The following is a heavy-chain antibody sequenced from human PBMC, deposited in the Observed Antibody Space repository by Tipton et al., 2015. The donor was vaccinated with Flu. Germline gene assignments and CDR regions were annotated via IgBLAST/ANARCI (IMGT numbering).Heavy chain of an antibody. CDR2: INHSGST. D-gene: IGHD3-10*01. CDR3: ARGLYGSGSYQRRYFDS. CDR1: GGSFSGYY. V-gene: IGHV4-34*01. J-gene: IGHJ4*02. Sequence: AGLVKPSETLSLTCAVYGGSFSGYYWNWIRQPPGKGLEWIGEINHSGSTNYNPSLKSRVTISVDTSKNQFSLKLSSVTAADTVVYFCARGLYGSGSYQRRYFDSWGQGTLVTVSS.